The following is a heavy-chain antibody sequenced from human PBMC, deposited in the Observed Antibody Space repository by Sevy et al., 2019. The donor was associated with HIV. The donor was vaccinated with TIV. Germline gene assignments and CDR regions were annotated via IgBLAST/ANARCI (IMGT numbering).Heavy chain of an antibody. CDR1: GFTFSTYD. D-gene: IGHD3-16*01. J-gene: IGHJ6*02. CDR2: IAQDGNYR. CDR3: AKNRPPGGSYFSRHGMDV. Sequence: GGSLRLSCTASGFTFSTYDIHWVRQAPGKGLEWVAIIAQDGNYRYYSDSVRGRFSMSRDNSKNTAYLQMSGLSVEDTGVYYCAKNRPPGGSYFSRHGMDVWGRRTTVTVSS. V-gene: IGHV3-30*18.